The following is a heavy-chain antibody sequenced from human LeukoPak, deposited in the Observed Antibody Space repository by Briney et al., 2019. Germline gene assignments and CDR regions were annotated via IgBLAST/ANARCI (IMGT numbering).Heavy chain of an antibody. J-gene: IGHJ4*02. CDR2: IRYDGSNK. V-gene: IGHV3-30*02. CDR3: ARDLTDYFDY. CDR1: GFTFSSYG. Sequence: GGSLRLSCAASGFTFSSYGMHWVRQAPGKGLEWVAFIRYDGSNKYYADSVKGRFTISRDNSKNTLYLQMNSLRAEDTAVYYCARDLTDYFDYWGQGTLVTVSS. D-gene: IGHD3-16*01.